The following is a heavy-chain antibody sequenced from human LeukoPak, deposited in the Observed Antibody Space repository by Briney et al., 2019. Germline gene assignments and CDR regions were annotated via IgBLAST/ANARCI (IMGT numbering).Heavy chain of an antibody. CDR1: GFTFSGSW. Sequence: GGSLRLSCAASGFTFSGSWMSWVRQAQGKGLEWVANIKADGNEKYYVDSVKGRFTISRDNAKNSLYLQMNSLRAEDTALYYCAKGRVNSDYWGQGTLVTVSS. CDR3: AKGRVNSDY. J-gene: IGHJ4*02. V-gene: IGHV3-7*03. D-gene: IGHD1/OR15-1a*01. CDR2: IKADGNEK.